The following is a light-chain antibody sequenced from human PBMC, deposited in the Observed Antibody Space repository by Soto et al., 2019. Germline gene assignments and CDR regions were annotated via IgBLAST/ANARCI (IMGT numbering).Light chain of an antibody. V-gene: IGKV3-20*01. Sequence: MVLTHSPCTLSLSRLERATVSFGASQSVSNNYLAWYQQKPGQAPRLLIYGASNRATGIPDRFSGSGSGTDFTLTISRLEPEDFAVYYCQQYGSSGTFGQGTKVDI. CDR3: QQYGSSGT. CDR2: GAS. CDR1: QSVSNNY. J-gene: IGKJ1*01.